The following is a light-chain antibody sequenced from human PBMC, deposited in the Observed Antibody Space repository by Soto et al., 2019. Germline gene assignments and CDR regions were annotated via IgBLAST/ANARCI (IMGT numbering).Light chain of an antibody. J-gene: IGKJ1*01. CDR1: QTGASSD. V-gene: IGKV3-20*01. Sequence: ESVCTDVPGSLLLSPGERATLSCRATQTGASSDLAWYQKKPGQAPRLLIYGASSTATGIPDMLSGSGSGTDFIITIIRLETEDYAVDYYQRYGSSPTFGLGTKVDI. CDR2: GAS. CDR3: QRYGSSPT.